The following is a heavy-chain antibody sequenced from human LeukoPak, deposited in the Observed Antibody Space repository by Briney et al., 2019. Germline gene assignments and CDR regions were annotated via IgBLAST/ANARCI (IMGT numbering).Heavy chain of an antibody. D-gene: IGHD5-12*01. Sequence: PGGSLRLSCAASGFTFSSYAMSWVRQAPGKGLEWVANMKKDGSERYYVDSLKGRFTISRDNAKNSLYLQMNSLRAEDTAVYYCARVEASGYDYGAFDYWGQGSLVTVSS. J-gene: IGHJ4*02. CDR1: GFTFSSYA. CDR2: MKKDGSER. V-gene: IGHV3-7*01. CDR3: ARVEASGYDYGAFDY.